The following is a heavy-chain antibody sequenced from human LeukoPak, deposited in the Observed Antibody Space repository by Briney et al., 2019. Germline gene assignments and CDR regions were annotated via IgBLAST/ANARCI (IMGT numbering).Heavy chain of an antibody. CDR2: IYTSGST. CDR3: ARAGRGYGDSMFDY. J-gene: IGHJ4*02. Sequence: PSETLSLTCTVSGASISSYYWSWIRQPAGKGLEYIGRIYTSGSTNYNPSLKSRVTMSVDTSKNEFSLKLTSVTAADTAVYYCARAGRGYGDSMFDYWGQGTLVIVSS. D-gene: IGHD4-17*01. CDR1: GASISSYY. V-gene: IGHV4-4*07.